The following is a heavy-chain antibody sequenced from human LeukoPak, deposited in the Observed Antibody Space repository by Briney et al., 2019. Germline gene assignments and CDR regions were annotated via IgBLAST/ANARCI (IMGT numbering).Heavy chain of an antibody. CDR2: IYYGGST. J-gene: IGHJ4*02. D-gene: IGHD6-19*01. V-gene: IGHV4-39*07. Sequence: PSETLSLTCTVSGGSISSSSYYWGWLRQSPGKGREGMGSIYYGGSTYYNPSLKTRSTISVATPKTQFSRRLSSGAAADPAVYYCARVSFRIAVDGGDYWGQGTLVTVSS. CDR3: ARVSFRIAVDGGDY. CDR1: GGSISSSSYY.